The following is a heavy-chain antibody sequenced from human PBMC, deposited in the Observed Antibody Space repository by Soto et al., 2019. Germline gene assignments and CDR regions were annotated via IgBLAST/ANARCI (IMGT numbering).Heavy chain of an antibody. J-gene: IGHJ4*02. V-gene: IGHV4-61*01. CDR1: GGSVSSGTYY. CDR3: AGVWDSSGYPSDY. Sequence: SETLSLTCTVSGGSVSSGTYYWSWIRQPPGKGLEWIGFIYYSGSTDYNPSLKSRVTISVDTSKNQFSPKLSSVTAADTAVYYCAGVWDSSGYPSDYWGQGTLVTVSS. D-gene: IGHD3-22*01. CDR2: IYYSGST.